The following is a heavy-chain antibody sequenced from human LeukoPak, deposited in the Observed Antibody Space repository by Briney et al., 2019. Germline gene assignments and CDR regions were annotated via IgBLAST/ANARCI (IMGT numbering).Heavy chain of an antibody. CDR2: ISWNSGNI. CDR3: AGGYYRY. CDR1: GFTFDDYV. D-gene: IGHD3-22*01. V-gene: IGHV3-9*01. J-gene: IGHJ4*02. Sequence: GGSLRLSCAASGFTFDDYVMHWVRQVPGKGLEWVSGISWNSGNIGYGDSVKGRFTVSRDNAKNSLYLQMNSLRTEDTALYYCAGGYYRYWGQGTLVTVSP.